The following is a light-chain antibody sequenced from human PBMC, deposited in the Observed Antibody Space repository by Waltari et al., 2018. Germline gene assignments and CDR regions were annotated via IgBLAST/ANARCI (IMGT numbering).Light chain of an antibody. J-gene: IGKJ4*01. CDR2: GAS. CDR3: QHYNNLPLT. V-gene: IGKV3-15*01. CDR1: QRVSSK. Sequence: EIVMTQSPATLSVSPGERPTLSCRASQRVSSKLAWYQQRPGQAPRLLIYGASTRATGIPARFTGSGSGTEFTLTISSLQSEDFAVYFCQHYNNLPLTFGGGTKVEI.